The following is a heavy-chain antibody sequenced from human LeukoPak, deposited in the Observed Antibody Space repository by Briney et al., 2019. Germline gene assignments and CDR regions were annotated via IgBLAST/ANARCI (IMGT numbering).Heavy chain of an antibody. V-gene: IGHV3-13*01. CDR2: IGTAGDT. D-gene: IGHD3-22*01. J-gene: IGHJ5*02. CDR1: GFIFSSYD. Sequence: GGSLRLSCAASGFIFSSYDFHWVRQPTGKSLEWVSAIGTAGDTYYPGSVKGRFTISRENAKNSLYLQMSSLEAGDTAVYYCASATRGGYYDHWGQGTLVTVSS. CDR3: ASATRGGYYDH.